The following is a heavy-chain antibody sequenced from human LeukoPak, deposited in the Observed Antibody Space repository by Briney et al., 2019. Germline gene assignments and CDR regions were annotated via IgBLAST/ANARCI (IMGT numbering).Heavy chain of an antibody. CDR3: ARIYESTGYPFDQ. CDR1: GFTFSSYW. CDR2: INQDGSEK. Sequence: GGSLRLSCAVSGFTFSSYWMTWVRQAPGKGLEWVANINQDGSEKNYIDSVKGRFTISRDNAKNSLYLQMNSLRAEDTAVYYCARIYESTGYPFDQWGQGTPVTVSS. D-gene: IGHD3-22*01. V-gene: IGHV3-7*03. J-gene: IGHJ4*02.